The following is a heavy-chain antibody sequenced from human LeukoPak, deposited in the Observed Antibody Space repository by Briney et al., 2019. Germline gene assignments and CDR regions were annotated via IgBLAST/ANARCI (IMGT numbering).Heavy chain of an antibody. J-gene: IGHJ6*02. CDR3: ARDIRPPRKYYYYGMDV. CDR2: IIPIFGTA. Sequence: SVKVSCKASGGTFSSYAISWVRQAPGQGLEWMGGIIPIFGTANYAQKFQGRVTITADESTSTAYMELSSLRSEDTAVYYCARDIRPPRKYYYYGMDVWGQGTTVTVSS. CDR1: GGTFSSYA. V-gene: IGHV1-69*13.